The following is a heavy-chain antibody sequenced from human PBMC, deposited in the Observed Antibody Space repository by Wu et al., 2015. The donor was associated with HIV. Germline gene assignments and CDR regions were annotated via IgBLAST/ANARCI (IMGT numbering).Heavy chain of an antibody. J-gene: IGHJ5*02. CDR2: IIPIFGTA. CDR3: ARDGRAITMVRGNNWFDP. V-gene: IGHV1-69*05. Sequence: QVQLVQSGAEVKKPGSSVKVSCKASGGTFSSYAISWVRQAPGQGLEWMGGIIPIFGTANYAQKFQGRVTITTDESTSTAYMELSSLRSEDTAVYYCARDGRAITMVRGNNWFDPWGQGTLVTVSS. D-gene: IGHD3-10*01. CDR1: GGTFSSYA.